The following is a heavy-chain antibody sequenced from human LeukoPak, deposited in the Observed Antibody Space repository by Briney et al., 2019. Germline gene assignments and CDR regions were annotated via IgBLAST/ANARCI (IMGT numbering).Heavy chain of an antibody. CDR2: IYTSGST. D-gene: IGHD3-10*01. CDR3: ARTKYVSGEFDP. Sequence: SETLSLTCTVSGGSISSGSYYWSWIRQPAGKGLEWIGRIYTSGSTNYNPSLKSRVTISVDTSKNQFSLKLSSVTAADTAVYYCARTKYVSGEFDPWGQGTLVTVSS. CDR1: GGSISSGSYY. J-gene: IGHJ5*02. V-gene: IGHV4-61*02.